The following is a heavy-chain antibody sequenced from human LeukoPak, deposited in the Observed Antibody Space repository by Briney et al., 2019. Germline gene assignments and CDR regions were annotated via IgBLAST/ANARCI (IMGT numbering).Heavy chain of an antibody. D-gene: IGHD2-15*01. CDR3: ARESQGQLLLYYYYGMDV. Sequence: GGSLRLSCAASGFTFSSYWMSWVRQAPGKGLEGVANIKQDGSEKYYVDSVEGRFTISRDNAKNSLYLQMNSLRAEDTAVYYCARESQGQLLLYYYYGMDVWGQGTTVTVSS. J-gene: IGHJ6*02. V-gene: IGHV3-7*01. CDR2: IKQDGSEK. CDR1: GFTFSSYW.